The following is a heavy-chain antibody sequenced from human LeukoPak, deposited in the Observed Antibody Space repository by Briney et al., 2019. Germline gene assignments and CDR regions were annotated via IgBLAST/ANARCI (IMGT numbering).Heavy chain of an antibody. J-gene: IGHJ4*02. V-gene: IGHV3-23*01. Sequence: PGGSLRLSCAASGFTFSSYSMNWVRQAPGKGPEWVAVVSDSGATTHSAESVQGRFSIFRDNSKNILYLKMNSLTAEDTAVYYCAKDTIKFLWGAYFDYWGQGVQVTVSP. CDR3: AKDTIKFLWGAYFDY. CDR2: VSDSGATT. CDR1: GFTFSSYS. D-gene: IGHD3-16*01.